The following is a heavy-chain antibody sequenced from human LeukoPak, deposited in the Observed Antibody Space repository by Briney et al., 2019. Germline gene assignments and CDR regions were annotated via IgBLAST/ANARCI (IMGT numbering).Heavy chain of an antibody. CDR1: GFTFSDYY. V-gene: IGHV3-11*04. J-gene: IGHJ4*02. D-gene: IGHD3-10*01. CDR2: MSSSGSTI. CDR3: ARDPRHYGSGSYYRGFDY. Sequence: PGGSLRLSCAASGFTFSDYYMSWIRQAPGKGLEWVSYMSSSGSTIYYADSVKGRFTISRDNAKNSLYLQMNSLRAEDTAVYYCARDPRHYGSGSYYRGFDYWGQGTLVTVSS.